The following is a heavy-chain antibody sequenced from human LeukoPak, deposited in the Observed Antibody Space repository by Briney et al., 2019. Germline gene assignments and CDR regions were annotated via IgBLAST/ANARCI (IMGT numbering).Heavy chain of an antibody. CDR3: ARKISIEAAAAGTAEYFQH. Sequence: SETLSLTCTVSGGSISSGDYYWSWIRQPPGKGLEWIGYIYYGGSTYYNPSLKSRVTISVDTSKNQFSLKLSSVTAADTAVYYCARKISIEAAAAGTAEYFQHWGQGTLVTVSS. J-gene: IGHJ1*01. D-gene: IGHD6-13*01. V-gene: IGHV4-30-4*08. CDR2: IYYGGST. CDR1: GGSISSGDYY.